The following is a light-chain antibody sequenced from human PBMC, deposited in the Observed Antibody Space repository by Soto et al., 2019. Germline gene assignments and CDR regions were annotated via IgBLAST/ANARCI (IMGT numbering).Light chain of an antibody. CDR2: DAS. Sequence: IVMTHSPATLSVSPGERATLSFSSSQSVSSFLAWYQQKPGQAPRLLIFDASNRATGIPARFSGSGSGTDFSLTISSLEPEDFAVYYCQQRSKWPPTFGQGTKVDIK. V-gene: IGKV3-11*01. J-gene: IGKJ1*01. CDR1: QSVSSF. CDR3: QQRSKWPPT.